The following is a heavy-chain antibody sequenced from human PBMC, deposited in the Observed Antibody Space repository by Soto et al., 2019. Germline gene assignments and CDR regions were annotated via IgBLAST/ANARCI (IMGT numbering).Heavy chain of an antibody. Sequence: LEILSLTCAVYGGSFSGYCWSWIRQPPGKGLEWIGEINHSGSTNYNPSLKSRVTISVDTSKNQFSLKLSSVTAADTAVYYCARGSSSWFDYWGQGTLVTVS. D-gene: IGHD6-13*01. CDR1: GGSFSGYC. J-gene: IGHJ4*02. CDR3: ARGSSSWFDY. CDR2: INHSGST. V-gene: IGHV4-34*01.